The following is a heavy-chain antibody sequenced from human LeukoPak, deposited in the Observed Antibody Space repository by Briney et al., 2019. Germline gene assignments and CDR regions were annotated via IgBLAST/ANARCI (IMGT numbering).Heavy chain of an antibody. CDR2: INPNSGGT. J-gene: IGHJ6*02. V-gene: IGHV1-2*02. CDR3: ARDLLASIVVVPAAKTYYYYGMDV. CDR1: GYTFTGYY. D-gene: IGHD2-2*01. Sequence: GASVKVSCKASGYTFTGYYMHWVRQAPGQGLEWMGWINPNSGGTNYAQKFQGRVTMTRDTSISTAYMELSRLRSDDTAVYYCARDLLASIVVVPAAKTYYYYGMDVWGQGTTVTVSS.